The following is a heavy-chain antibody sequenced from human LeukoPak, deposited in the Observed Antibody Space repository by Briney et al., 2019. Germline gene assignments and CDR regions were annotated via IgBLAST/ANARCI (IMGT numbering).Heavy chain of an antibody. CDR2: ISAYNGNT. Sequence: GASVKVSCKASGYTFTSYGISWVRQAPGQGLEWMGWISAYNGNTNYAQKFQGRVTMTEDTSTDTAYMELGSLRSEDTAVYYCATVLYDSSGYVTYAFDIWGQGTMVTVSS. D-gene: IGHD3-22*01. J-gene: IGHJ3*02. CDR3: ATVLYDSSGYVTYAFDI. CDR1: GYTFTSYG. V-gene: IGHV1-18*01.